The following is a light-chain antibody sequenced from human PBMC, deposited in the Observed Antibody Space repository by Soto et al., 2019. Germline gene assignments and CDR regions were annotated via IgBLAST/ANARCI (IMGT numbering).Light chain of an antibody. CDR2: WAS. V-gene: IGKV4-1*01. J-gene: IGKJ3*01. CDR1: QNILYSSKNKNY. Sequence: DIVMTQSPDSLAVSLGERATINCKSSQNILYSSKNKNYLAWYQQKPRQIPKLLIYWASTRESGVPDRFSGSGSGTDFTLTIISLQAQDVAVYYCQQYYSSPFTFGPGTKVEIK. CDR3: QQYYSSPFT.